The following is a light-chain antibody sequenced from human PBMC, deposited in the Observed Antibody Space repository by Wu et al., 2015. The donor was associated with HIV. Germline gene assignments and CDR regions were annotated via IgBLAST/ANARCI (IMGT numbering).Light chain of an antibody. V-gene: IGKV3D-20*02. CDR2: GVS. CDR1: QSVSSNY. CDR3: QQRATWPLT. Sequence: EIVLTQSPGTLSLSPGERATLSCRASQSVSSNYLAWYQQKPGQTPRLLMYGVSNRATGIPDRFSGSGSGTDFTLTISRLEPEDFAVYYCQQRATWPLTFGGGTRLDIK. J-gene: IGKJ4*01.